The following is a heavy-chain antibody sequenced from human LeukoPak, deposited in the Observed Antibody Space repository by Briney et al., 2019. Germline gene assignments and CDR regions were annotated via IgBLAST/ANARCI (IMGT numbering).Heavy chain of an antibody. V-gene: IGHV1-2*02. CDR3: ARDTSTVTPDAFDI. CDR2: INPNSGGT. J-gene: IGHJ3*02. Sequence: ASVKVSCKASGYTFTGYYMHWVRQAPGQGLEWMGWINPNSGGTNHAQKFQGRVTMTRDTSISTAYMELSRLRSDDTAVYYCARDTSTVTPDAFDIWGQGTMVTVSS. D-gene: IGHD4-17*01. CDR1: GYTFTGYY.